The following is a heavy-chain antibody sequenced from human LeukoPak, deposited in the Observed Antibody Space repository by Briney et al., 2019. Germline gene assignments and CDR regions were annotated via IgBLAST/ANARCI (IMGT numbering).Heavy chain of an antibody. J-gene: IGHJ4*02. CDR1: GGSISSSNW. Sequence: SGTLSLTCAVSGGSISSSNWWSWVRQPPGKGLEWSGEIYQSGSTNYNPSLKSRVTISVDKSKNQFSLKLSSVTAADTAVYYCARSMGYYGSGSYSPFDYWGQGTLVTVSS. CDR2: IYQSGST. V-gene: IGHV4-4*02. CDR3: ARSMGYYGSGSYSPFDY. D-gene: IGHD3-10*01.